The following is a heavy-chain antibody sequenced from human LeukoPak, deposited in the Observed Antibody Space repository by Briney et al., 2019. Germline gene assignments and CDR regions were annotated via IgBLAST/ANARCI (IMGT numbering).Heavy chain of an antibody. Sequence: ASVKVSCKASGYTFTSYGISWVRQAPGQGLEWMGWISAYNGNTNYAQKLQGRVTMTTDTSTSTAYMELRSLRSDDTAVYYCAPCGSYYDFWSGPPHAFDIWGQGTMVTVSS. CDR3: APCGSYYDFWSGPPHAFDI. D-gene: IGHD3-3*01. V-gene: IGHV1-18*01. J-gene: IGHJ3*02. CDR1: GYTFTSYG. CDR2: ISAYNGNT.